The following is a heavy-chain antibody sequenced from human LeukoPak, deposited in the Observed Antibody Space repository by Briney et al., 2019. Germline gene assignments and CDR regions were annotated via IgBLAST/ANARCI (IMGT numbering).Heavy chain of an antibody. J-gene: IGHJ5*02. Sequence: GGSLRLSCAAPGFTLSSYAMNWVRQAPGEGVGWVSSISGSGGSTYYADSVEGRFTISRDNSKKTLYLQMNSLRAEDTAIYYCAQDLGYCSTTSCLPWGQGTLVTVSS. CDR1: GFTLSSYA. CDR3: AQDLGYCSTTSCLP. V-gene: IGHV3-23*01. D-gene: IGHD2-2*01. CDR2: ISGSGGST.